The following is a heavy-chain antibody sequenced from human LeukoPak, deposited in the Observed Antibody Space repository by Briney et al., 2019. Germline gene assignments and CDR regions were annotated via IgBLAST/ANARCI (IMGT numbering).Heavy chain of an antibody. CDR3: ASPVHGPRDHAFDI. V-gene: IGHV1-2*02. Sequence: GASVKDSCKASGYTFTGYYMHWVGQARGQGLAWMGWINPRSGGTNYAQKFQGRVTMTRDTSISTAYMELSRLRSDDTAVYYCASPVHGPRDHAFDIWGQGTMVTVSS. J-gene: IGHJ3*02. D-gene: IGHD5-24*01. CDR1: GYTFTGYY. CDR2: INPRSGGT.